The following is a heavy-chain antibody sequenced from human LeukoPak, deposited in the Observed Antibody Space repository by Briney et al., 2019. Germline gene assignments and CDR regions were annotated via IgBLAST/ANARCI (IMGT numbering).Heavy chain of an antibody. J-gene: IGHJ4*02. CDR2: INPNSGGT. Sequence: ASVKVSCKASGYTFTGYYMHWVRQAPGQGLEGMGWINPNSGGTNYAQKFQGRVTMTRDTSISTAYMELSRLRSDDTAVYYCARGDDSSGWLFDYWGQGTLVTVSS. CDR1: GYTFTGYY. CDR3: ARGDDSSGWLFDY. D-gene: IGHD6-19*01. V-gene: IGHV1-2*02.